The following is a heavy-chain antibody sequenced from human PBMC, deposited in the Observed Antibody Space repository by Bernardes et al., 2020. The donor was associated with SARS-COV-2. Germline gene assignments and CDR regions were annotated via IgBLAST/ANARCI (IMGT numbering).Heavy chain of an antibody. CDR2: IYPGDSET. CDR1: GYSFSSYW. Sequence: GESLKISCKGSGYSFSSYWIGWVRQMPGKGLEWMGIIYPGDSETTYSPSFQGRVTISADKSISTAYLQWSSLRASDTAMYYCARHSSSSSYFGHAFDIWGQGTMVTVSS. CDR3: ARHSSSSSYFGHAFDI. J-gene: IGHJ3*02. D-gene: IGHD6-13*01. V-gene: IGHV5-51*01.